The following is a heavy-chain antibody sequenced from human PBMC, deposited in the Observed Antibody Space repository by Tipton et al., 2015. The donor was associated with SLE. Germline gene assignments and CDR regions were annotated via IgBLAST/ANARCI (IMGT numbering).Heavy chain of an antibody. D-gene: IGHD6-19*01. J-gene: IGHJ6*03. CDR1: GGSISSYY. Sequence: TLSLTCTVSGGSISSYYWSWIRQPPGKGLEWIGYIYYSGSTNYNPSLKSRVTISVDTSKNQFSLKLSSVTAADTAVYYCARVEVAGYYYYYYMDVWGKGTTVTVSS. CDR3: ARVEVAGYYYYYYMDV. CDR2: IYYSGST. V-gene: IGHV4-59*01.